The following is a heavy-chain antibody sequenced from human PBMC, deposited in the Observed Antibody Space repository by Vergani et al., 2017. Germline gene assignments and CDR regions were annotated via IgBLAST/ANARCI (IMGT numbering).Heavy chain of an antibody. Sequence: QVQLQESGPGLVKPSQTLSLTCTVSGGSISSGGYYWRWIRQHPGKGLEWIGYIYYSGSTYYNPSLKSRVTISVDTSKNQFSLKLSSVTAADTAVYYCARDSRYGSGSYFYFDYWGQGTLVTVSS. D-gene: IGHD3-10*01. V-gene: IGHV4-31*03. CDR1: GGSISSGGYY. J-gene: IGHJ4*02. CDR2: IYYSGST. CDR3: ARDSRYGSGSYFYFDY.